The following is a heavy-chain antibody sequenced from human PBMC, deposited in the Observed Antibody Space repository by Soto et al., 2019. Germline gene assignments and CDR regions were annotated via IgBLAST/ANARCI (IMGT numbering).Heavy chain of an antibody. D-gene: IGHD1-1*01. Sequence: EVQVVESGGGLVRPGGSLRLSCAASGLTFSDYAMTWVRQAPGKGLEWVSVISGRGGNTYYADSVKGRFTISRDNSQKTLYLQMKNLRAGDTARYFCAPPNWRGDYTALDLWGQGTPVTVSS. J-gene: IGHJ5*02. CDR2: ISGRGGNT. CDR3: APPNWRGDYTALDL. CDR1: GLTFSDYA. V-gene: IGHV3-23*04.